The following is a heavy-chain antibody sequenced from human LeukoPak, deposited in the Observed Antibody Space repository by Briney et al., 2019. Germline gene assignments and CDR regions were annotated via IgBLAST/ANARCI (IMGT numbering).Heavy chain of an antibody. CDR1: GFTFSNAW. CDR2: IKSNPDGGTT. J-gene: IGHJ4*02. V-gene: IGHV3-15*01. Sequence: GGSLRLSCAASGFTFSNAWMSWVRQAPGKGLEWLGRIKSNPDGGTTDYTAPVKGRFTISRDDSKNTLYQQMNSLKIEDTAVYYCSTYRFNYDISGSDYWGQGTLVTVSS. CDR3: STYRFNYDISGSDY. D-gene: IGHD3-22*01.